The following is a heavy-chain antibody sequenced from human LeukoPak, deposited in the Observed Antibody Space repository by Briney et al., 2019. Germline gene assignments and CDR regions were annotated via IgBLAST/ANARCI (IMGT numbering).Heavy chain of an antibody. J-gene: IGHJ4*02. CDR3: ARAPLLWFGDEPYYFDY. Sequence: PGGSLRLSCAASGFTFSSHWMSWVRQAPGKGLEWVANIKQDGSEKYYVDSVKGRFTISRDNAKNSLYLQMNSLRAEDTAVYYCARAPLLWFGDEPYYFDYWGQGTLVTVSS. CDR2: IKQDGSEK. V-gene: IGHV3-7*04. D-gene: IGHD3-10*01. CDR1: GFTFSSHW.